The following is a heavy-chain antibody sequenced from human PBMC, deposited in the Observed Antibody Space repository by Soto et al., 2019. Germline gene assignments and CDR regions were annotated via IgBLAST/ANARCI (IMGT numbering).Heavy chain of an antibody. Sequence: SETLSLTCSVSGDSISSSSQYWDWIRQPPGKGLEWIGSIHYSGTSYYNPSLKSRVTIFVDTSKNQLSLKLSSVTAADTAVYYCARHWIAGSYIPWGQGTLVTVSS. V-gene: IGHV4-39*01. CDR1: GDSISSSSQY. J-gene: IGHJ5*02. CDR3: ARHWIAGSYIP. CDR2: IHYSGTS. D-gene: IGHD2-21*01.